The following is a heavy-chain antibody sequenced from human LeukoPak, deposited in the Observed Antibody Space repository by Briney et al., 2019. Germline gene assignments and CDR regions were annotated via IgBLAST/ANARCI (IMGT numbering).Heavy chain of an antibody. D-gene: IGHD1-1*01. J-gene: IGHJ3*02. Sequence: PSETLSLTCNVSGGSISSYYWGWIRQPPGKGLEWIGYNYTSGSTNYNPSLKSRVAISVDTSKNQFSLTLSSVTAADTAVYYCARRWYSWHDHAFDIWGQGTMVTVSS. CDR2: NYTSGST. CDR3: ARRWYSWHDHAFDI. CDR1: GGSISSYY. V-gene: IGHV4-4*09.